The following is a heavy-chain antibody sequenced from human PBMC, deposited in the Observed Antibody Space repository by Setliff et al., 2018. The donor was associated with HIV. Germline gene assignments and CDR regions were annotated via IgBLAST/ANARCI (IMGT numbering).Heavy chain of an antibody. V-gene: IGHV1-24*01. CDR1: GYTLTELS. D-gene: IGHD3-9*01. CDR2: FDPEQSET. CDR3: AAPLTGPDSFDM. J-gene: IGHJ3*02. Sequence: ASVKVSCKVSGYTLTELSVHWVRQAPGNGLEWMGGFDPEQSETVYAQRFQGRVTFTEDTSTDTAYMDLISLTSDDTAVYFCAAPLTGPDSFDMWGQGTMVTVSS.